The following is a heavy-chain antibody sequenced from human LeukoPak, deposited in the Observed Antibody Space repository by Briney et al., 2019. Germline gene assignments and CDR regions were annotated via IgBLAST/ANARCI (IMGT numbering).Heavy chain of an antibody. CDR1: GYTFTGYY. J-gene: IGHJ6*02. CDR2: INPNSGGT. CDR3: ARDGDSCGYYYYGMDV. V-gene: IGHV1-2*02. D-gene: IGHD5-18*01. Sequence: ASVKVSCKASGYTFTGYYMHWVRQAPGQGLEWMGWINPNSGGTKYAQTFQGRVTMTRDTSISTAYMELSSLRSDDTAVYYCARDGDSCGYYYYGMDVWGQGTTVTVSS.